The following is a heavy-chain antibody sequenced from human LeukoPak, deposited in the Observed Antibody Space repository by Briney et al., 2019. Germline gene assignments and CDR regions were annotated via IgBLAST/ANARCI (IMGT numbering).Heavy chain of an antibody. D-gene: IGHD2-2*01. J-gene: IGHJ4*02. Sequence: SETLSLTCTVSGGSISSYYWSWIRQPAGKGLEWIGRIYTSGSTNYNPSLKSRVTMSVDTSKNQFSLKLSSVTAADTAVYYCARATYCSSTRCFDYWGQGTLVTVSS. CDR3: ARATYCSSTRCFDY. V-gene: IGHV4-4*07. CDR1: GGSISSYY. CDR2: IYTSGST.